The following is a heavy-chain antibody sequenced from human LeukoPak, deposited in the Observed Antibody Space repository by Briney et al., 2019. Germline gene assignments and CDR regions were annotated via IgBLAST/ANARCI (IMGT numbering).Heavy chain of an antibody. V-gene: IGHV4-34*01. CDR2: INHSGST. J-gene: IGHJ5*02. D-gene: IGHD3-10*01. Sequence: SETLSLTCAVYGGSFSGYYWSWIRQPPGKGLEWIGEINHSGSTNYNPSLKSRVTISVDTSKNQFSLKLSSVTAADTAVYYCARELYYYGSGSDIGWFDAWGQGTLVTVSS. CDR1: GGSFSGYY. CDR3: ARELYYYGSGSDIGWFDA.